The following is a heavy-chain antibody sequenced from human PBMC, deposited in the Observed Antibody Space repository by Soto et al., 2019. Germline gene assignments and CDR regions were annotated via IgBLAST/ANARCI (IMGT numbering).Heavy chain of an antibody. D-gene: IGHD2-2*03. CDR3: ARASVGYCSSTTCPPGMDV. J-gene: IGHJ6*02. Sequence: SETLSLTCSVSGGSIRPFIWTWVRQPPGKGLEYIGFIYDTGYANYNPSLKSRVAISVDTSKNEFSLKLTSVTAADTAVYYCARASVGYCSSTTCPPGMDVWGQGATVTVSS. CDR1: GGSIRPFI. CDR2: IYDTGYA. V-gene: IGHV4-59*01.